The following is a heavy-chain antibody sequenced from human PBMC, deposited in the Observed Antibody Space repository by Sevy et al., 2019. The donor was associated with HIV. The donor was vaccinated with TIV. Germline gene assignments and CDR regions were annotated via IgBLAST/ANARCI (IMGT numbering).Heavy chain of an antibody. D-gene: IGHD4-17*01. CDR3: AKALPTTVTTLYYYCGMDV. CDR1: GFTFSSYG. V-gene: IGHV3-30*02. CDR2: IRYDGSNK. Sequence: GGSLRLSCAASGFTFSSYGMHWVRQAPGKGLEWVAFIRYDGSNKYYADSVKGRFTISRDNSKNTLYLQMNSLRAEDTAVYYCAKALPTTVTTLYYYCGMDVWGQGTTVTVSS. J-gene: IGHJ6*02.